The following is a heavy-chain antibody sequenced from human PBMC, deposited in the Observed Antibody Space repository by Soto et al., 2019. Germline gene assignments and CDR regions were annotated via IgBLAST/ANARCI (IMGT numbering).Heavy chain of an antibody. D-gene: IGHD1-1*01. V-gene: IGHV4-31*03. Sequence: SETLSLTCTVTGGSMTSGDQYWTWIRHRPGEGLEWFGYINHRGSLYYNPSLKSRVSMSVDTSKNQFSLNLSSVTAADTAVYYCARELPQRQRRNMDVWGQGTTVTVSS. CDR2: INHRGSL. CDR3: ARELPQRQRRNMDV. J-gene: IGHJ6*02. CDR1: GGSMTSGDQY.